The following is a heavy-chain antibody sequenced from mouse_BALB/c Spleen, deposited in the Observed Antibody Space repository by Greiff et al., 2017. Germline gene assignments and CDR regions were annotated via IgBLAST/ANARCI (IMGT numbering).Heavy chain of an antibody. Sequence: EVMLVESGGGLVQPGGSLRLSCATSGFTFTDYYMSWVRQPPGKALEWLGFIRNKANGYTTEYSASVKGRFTISRDNSQSILYLQMNTLRAEDSATYYCARAPRAYGAMDYWGQGTSVTVSS. V-gene: IGHV7-3*02. D-gene: IGHD3-1*01. CDR3: ARAPRAYGAMDY. CDR1: GFTFTDYY. CDR2: IRNKANGYTT. J-gene: IGHJ4*01.